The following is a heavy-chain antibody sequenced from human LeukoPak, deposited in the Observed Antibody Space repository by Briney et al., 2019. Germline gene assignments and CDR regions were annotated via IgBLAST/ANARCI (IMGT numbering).Heavy chain of an antibody. CDR1: GGSISSYY. CDR2: IYYSGST. CDR3: ARVLRFLEWLPYYYGMDV. V-gene: IGHV4-59*12. J-gene: IGHJ6*02. D-gene: IGHD3-3*01. Sequence: SETLSLTCTVSGGSISSYYWSWIRQPPGKGLEWIGYIYYSGSTNYNPSLKSRVTISVDRSKNQFSLKLSSVTAADTAVYYCARVLRFLEWLPYYYGMDVWGQGTTVTVSS.